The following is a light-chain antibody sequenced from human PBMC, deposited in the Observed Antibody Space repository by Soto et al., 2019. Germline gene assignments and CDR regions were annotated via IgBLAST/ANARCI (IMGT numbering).Light chain of an antibody. CDR3: QVWHSSSDQGV. J-gene: IGLJ2*01. V-gene: IGLV3-21*02. CDR2: DDS. Sequence: YELTQPPSVSVAPGQTARITCGGSNIGSKSVHWYQQKPGQAPVVVVYDDSDRPSGIPERFSGSNSGNTATLTISRVEAGDEADYYCQVWHSSSDQGVFGGGTK. CDR1: NIGSKS.